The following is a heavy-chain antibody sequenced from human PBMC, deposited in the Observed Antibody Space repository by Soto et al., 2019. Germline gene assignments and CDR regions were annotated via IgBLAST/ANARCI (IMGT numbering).Heavy chain of an antibody. D-gene: IGHD5-12*01. Sequence: GGSLRLSCATSGFTFDDYGMHWVRQTPGKGLEWVATIKADGTEKYYVDSVKGRFTFSRDNAKTSVYLEMNSLGAEDTAVYYCVTAVRGYNANGDLWGQGTTVTVSS. CDR1: GFTFDDYG. V-gene: IGHV3-7*03. CDR3: VTAVRGYNANGDL. J-gene: IGHJ6*02. CDR2: IKADGTEK.